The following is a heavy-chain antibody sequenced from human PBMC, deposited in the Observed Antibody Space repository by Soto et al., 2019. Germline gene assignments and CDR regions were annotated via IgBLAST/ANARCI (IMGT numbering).Heavy chain of an antibody. J-gene: IGHJ5*02. CDR2: MIPNSGKT. CDR1: GNTFTSYD. Sequence: ASVKVSCKASGNTFTSYDINWVLQATGQGLEWMGWMIPNSGKTGYAEKFQGRVTMTRNTSITTAYMELSSLRSEDTAVYYCARGQGYCSGGSCYDWFDPWGQGTLVTVSP. CDR3: ARGQGYCSGGSCYDWFDP. D-gene: IGHD2-15*01. V-gene: IGHV1-8*01.